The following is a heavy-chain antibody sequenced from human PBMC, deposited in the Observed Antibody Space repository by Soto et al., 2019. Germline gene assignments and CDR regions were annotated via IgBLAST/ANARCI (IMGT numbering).Heavy chain of an antibody. V-gene: IGHV4-34*01. Sequence: QVQLQQWGAGLLKPSETLSLTCAVYGGSFSGYYWSWIRQPPGKGLEWIGEINHGGSTNYNPSLKSRVTISVDTSKNQFSLKLSSVTAADTAVYYCARGVRQWLVLGWFDPWGQGTLVTVSS. CDR1: GGSFSGYY. CDR3: ARGVRQWLVLGWFDP. D-gene: IGHD6-19*01. J-gene: IGHJ5*02. CDR2: INHGGST.